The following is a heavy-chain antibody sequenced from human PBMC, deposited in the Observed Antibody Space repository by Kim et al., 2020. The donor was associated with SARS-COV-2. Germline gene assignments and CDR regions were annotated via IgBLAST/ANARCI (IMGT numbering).Heavy chain of an antibody. CDR3: ATGGVLLPISEAYYFDY. D-gene: IGHD3-10*01. CDR1: GFTFSSYA. CDR2: ISYDGSNK. Sequence: GGSLRLSCAASGFTFSSYAMHWVRQAPGKGLEWVAVISYDGSNKYYADSVKGRFTISRDNSKNTLYLQMNSLRAEDTAVYYCATGGVLLPISEAYYFDYWGQGTLVTVSS. J-gene: IGHJ4*02. V-gene: IGHV3-30*04.